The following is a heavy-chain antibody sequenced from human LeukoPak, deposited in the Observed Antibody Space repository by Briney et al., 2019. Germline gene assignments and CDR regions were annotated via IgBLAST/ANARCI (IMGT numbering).Heavy chain of an antibody. Sequence: GGSLRLSCTASGFTFGDYVMSWVRQAPGKGLEWVAVISYDGSNKYYADSVKGRFTISRDNSKNTLYLQMSSLRAEDTAVYYCARDSGFSGAQRGEFWGQGTLVTVSS. CDR3: ARDSGFSGAQRGEF. CDR1: GFTFGDYV. CDR2: ISYDGSNK. J-gene: IGHJ4*02. V-gene: IGHV3-30*04. D-gene: IGHD2/OR15-2a*01.